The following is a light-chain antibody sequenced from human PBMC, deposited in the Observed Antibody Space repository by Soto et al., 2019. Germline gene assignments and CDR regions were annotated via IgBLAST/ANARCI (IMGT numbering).Light chain of an antibody. Sequence: EIVMTQSPATLSVSPGERATLSCRAGQNIHTNLAWYQQKPGQAPRLLIYGASTRATDMPGRFSGRGSGTEFTLTISSLQSEDYAVYYCQQYRNWPRTFGQGTKV. CDR3: QQYRNWPRT. V-gene: IGKV3-15*01. CDR1: QNIHTN. J-gene: IGKJ1*01. CDR2: GAS.